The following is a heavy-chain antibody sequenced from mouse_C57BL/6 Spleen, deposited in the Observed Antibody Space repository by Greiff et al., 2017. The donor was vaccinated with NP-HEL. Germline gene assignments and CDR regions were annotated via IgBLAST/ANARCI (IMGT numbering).Heavy chain of an antibody. J-gene: IGHJ4*01. D-gene: IGHD1-1*01. CDR1: GYAFSSSW. Sequence: LVESGPELVKPGASVKISCKASGYAFSSSWMNWVKQRPGKGLEWIGRIYPGDGDTNYNGKFKGKATLTADKSSSTAYMQLSSLTSEDSAVYFCARTNFYGRYYYAMDYWGQGTSVTVSS. CDR3: ARTNFYGRYYYAMDY. CDR2: IYPGDGDT. V-gene: IGHV1-82*01.